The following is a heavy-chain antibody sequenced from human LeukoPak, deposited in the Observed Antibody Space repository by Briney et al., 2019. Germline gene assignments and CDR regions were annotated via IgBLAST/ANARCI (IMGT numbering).Heavy chain of an antibody. J-gene: IGHJ5*02. D-gene: IGHD3-10*01. CDR2: IYYSGST. V-gene: IGHV4-59*05. CDR3: ARHANLGELSYNWFDP. CDR1: GGSISSHY. Sequence: SETLSLTCTVSGGSISSHYWSWIRQPPGKGLEWIGSIYYSGSTYYNPSLKSRVTISVDTSKNRFSLKLSSVTAADTAVYYCARHANLGELSYNWFDPWGQGTLVTVSS.